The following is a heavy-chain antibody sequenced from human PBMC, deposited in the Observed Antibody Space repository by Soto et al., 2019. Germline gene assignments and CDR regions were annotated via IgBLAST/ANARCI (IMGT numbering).Heavy chain of an antibody. CDR2: TYYRSKWYN. Sequence: PSPALSLTCDIPGDSVSSSSATSNWIRQSPSRGLEWLGRTYYRSKWYNDYAVSVKSRINISPDTSKNQLPLQLNSVTPVTSFVDDGVRLIANRGLAFWGKGTLDTV. J-gene: IGHJ4*02. CDR3: VRLIANRGLAF. D-gene: IGHD3-3*02. CDR1: GDSVSSSSAT. V-gene: IGHV6-1*01.